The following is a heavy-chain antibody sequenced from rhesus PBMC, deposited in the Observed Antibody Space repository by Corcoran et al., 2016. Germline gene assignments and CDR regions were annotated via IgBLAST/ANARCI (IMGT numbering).Heavy chain of an antibody. CDR1: GGSISVYY. D-gene: IGHD6-31*01. V-gene: IGHV4-165*02. CDR2: IGANNWIT. CDR3: AGFSGWYCSLDV. Sequence: QVQLQESGPGLVKPSETLSLTCAVSGGSISVYYYNWIRQAPGKGLEWIGYIGANNWITNSHPSLKSRVTISTDTSKNQFSLNRNSVTAADTAVYYCAGFSGWYCSLDVWGRGLLVTVSS. J-gene: IGHJ5-2*02.